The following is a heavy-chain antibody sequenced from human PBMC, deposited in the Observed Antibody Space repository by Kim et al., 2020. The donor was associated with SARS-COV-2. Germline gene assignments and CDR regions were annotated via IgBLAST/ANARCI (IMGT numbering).Heavy chain of an antibody. CDR3: ARVSGSAHWYFDL. Sequence: GGSLRLSCAASGFTFSSYDMHWVRQATGKGLEWVSAIDTAGDTYYPGSVKGRFTISRENAKNSLYLQMNSLRAGDTAVYYCARVSGSAHWYFDLWGRGTLVTVSS. CDR2: IDTAGDT. CDR1: GFTFSSYD. D-gene: IGHD6-6*01. V-gene: IGHV3-13*04. J-gene: IGHJ2*01.